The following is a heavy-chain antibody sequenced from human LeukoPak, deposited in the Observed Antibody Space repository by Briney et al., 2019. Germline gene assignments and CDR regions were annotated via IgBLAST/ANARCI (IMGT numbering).Heavy chain of an antibody. Sequence: ASVKVSCKGSVYTLTKHGIRWVRQTPGQGLEWMGWISAYNGNTNYAQELQGRVTMTTDTSTSTAYMELRSLRSDDTAVYYCARVSTATTVTTPVDDWGQGTLVTVSS. D-gene: IGHD4-17*01. CDR1: VYTLTKHG. CDR2: ISAYNGNT. CDR3: ARVSTATTVTTPVDD. J-gene: IGHJ4*02. V-gene: IGHV1-18*01.